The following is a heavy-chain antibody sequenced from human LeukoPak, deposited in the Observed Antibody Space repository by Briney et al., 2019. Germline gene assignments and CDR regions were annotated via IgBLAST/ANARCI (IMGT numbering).Heavy chain of an antibody. CDR3: AVTALTLPFDY. D-gene: IGHD2-21*02. V-gene: IGHV1-18*01. Sequence: ASVKVSCKASGYTFTSYGISWVRQALGQGLEWMGWISAYNGNTNYAQKLQGRVTMTTDTSTSTAYMELRSLRSDDTAVYYCAVTALTLPFDYWGQGTLVTVSS. CDR1: GYTFTSYG. J-gene: IGHJ4*02. CDR2: ISAYNGNT.